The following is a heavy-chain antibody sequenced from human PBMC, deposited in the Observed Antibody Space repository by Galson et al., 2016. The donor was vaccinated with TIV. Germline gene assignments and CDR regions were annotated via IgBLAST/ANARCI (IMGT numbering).Heavy chain of an antibody. CDR2: LNPSGVTT. CDR1: GYIFTTYY. D-gene: IGHD5-12*01. J-gene: IGHJ4*02. CDR3: SREKYSGFGF. Sequence: SVKVSCKASGYIFTTYYIHWVRQAPGPGLEWMGMLNPSGVTTSYAEKFQDRVTMSMDTSTSTFYMELSSLTSEDTAIYYCSREKYSGFGFWGQGTLVTVSS. V-gene: IGHV1-46*01.